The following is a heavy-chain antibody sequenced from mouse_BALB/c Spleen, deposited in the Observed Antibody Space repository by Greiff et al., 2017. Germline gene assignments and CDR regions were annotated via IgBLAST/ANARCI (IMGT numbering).Heavy chain of an antibody. CDR2: IYPSDSYT. V-gene: IGHV1-69*02. J-gene: IGHJ4*01. CDR3: TRRGYDGRAMDY. CDR1: GYTFTSYW. Sequence: QVQLQQPGAELVRPGASVKLSCKASGYTFTSYWINWVKQRPGQGLEWIGNIYPSDSYTNYNQKFKDKATLTVDKSSSTAYMQLSSPTSEDSAVYYCTRRGYDGRAMDYWGQGTSVTVSS. D-gene: IGHD2-3*01.